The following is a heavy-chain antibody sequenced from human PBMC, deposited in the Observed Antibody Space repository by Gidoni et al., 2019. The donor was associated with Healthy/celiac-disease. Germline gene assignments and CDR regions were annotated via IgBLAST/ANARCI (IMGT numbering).Heavy chain of an antibody. Sequence: EVQLLESGGGLVQPGGSLRLSWAASGFTFSSYAISWVRQAPGKGLEWVSAISGGGGSTYYADSVKGRFTISRDNSKNTLYLQMNSLRAEDTAVYYCAKGGGNDFWSGYSFDYWGQGTLVTVSS. D-gene: IGHD3-3*01. V-gene: IGHV3-23*01. CDR1: GFTFSSYA. J-gene: IGHJ4*02. CDR2: ISGGGGST. CDR3: AKGGGNDFWSGYSFDY.